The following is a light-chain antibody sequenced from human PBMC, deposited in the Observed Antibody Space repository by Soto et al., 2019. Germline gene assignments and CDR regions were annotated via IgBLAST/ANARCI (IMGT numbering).Light chain of an antibody. CDR1: SSNIGAGYD. Sequence: QSVLTQPPSVSGAPGQRVTISCTGSSSNIGAGYDVHWYQQLPGTAPKLLMYGNSNRPSGVPDRFSGSKSGTSASLAISGLQAEDEADYYCQSHDGSVRGSVFGGGTKVTVL. V-gene: IGLV1-40*01. CDR2: GNS. J-gene: IGLJ2*01. CDR3: QSHDGSVRGSV.